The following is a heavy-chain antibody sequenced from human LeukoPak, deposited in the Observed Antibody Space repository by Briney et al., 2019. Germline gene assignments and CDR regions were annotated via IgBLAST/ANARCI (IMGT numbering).Heavy chain of an antibody. CDR1: GFTFSSYG. CDR2: IWYDGSNK. V-gene: IGHV3-33*01. J-gene: IGHJ4*02. D-gene: IGHD2-15*01. CDR3: ARACSGGSCYPDY. Sequence: GGSLRLSCAASGFTFSSYGMHWVRQAPGKGLEWVAVIWYDGSNKYYADSVKGRFTISRDNSKNTLYLQVNSLRAEDTAVYYCARACSGGSCYPDYWGQGTLVTVSS.